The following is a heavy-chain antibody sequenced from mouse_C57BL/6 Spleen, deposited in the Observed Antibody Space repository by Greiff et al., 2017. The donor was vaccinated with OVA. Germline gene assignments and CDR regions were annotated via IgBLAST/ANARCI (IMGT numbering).Heavy chain of an antibody. CDR3: ARGEPIYYGNYGFAY. D-gene: IGHD2-1*01. Sequence: EVQLQQSGPVLVKPGASVKMSCKASGYTFTDYYMNWVKQSHGKSLEWIGVINPYNGGTSYNQKFKGKATLTVDKSSSTAYMELNSLTSEDSAVYYCARGEPIYYGNYGFAYWGQGTLVTVSA. J-gene: IGHJ3*01. CDR1: GYTFTDYY. V-gene: IGHV1-19*01. CDR2: INPYNGGT.